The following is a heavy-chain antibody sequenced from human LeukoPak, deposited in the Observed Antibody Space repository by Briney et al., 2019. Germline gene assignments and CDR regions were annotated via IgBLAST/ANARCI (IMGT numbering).Heavy chain of an antibody. J-gene: IGHJ3*01. V-gene: IGHV3-30-3*01. CDR3: ARKPDAFDL. CDR2: ISYDGSIK. Sequence: GGSLRLSCVASGFTFTSYAMHWVRQAPGKGLEWVTVISYDGSIKYYADSVNGRFTISRDISKNTLYLQMNSLRAEDTAVYYCARKPDAFDLWGQGKMVTVSS. CDR1: GFTFTSYA.